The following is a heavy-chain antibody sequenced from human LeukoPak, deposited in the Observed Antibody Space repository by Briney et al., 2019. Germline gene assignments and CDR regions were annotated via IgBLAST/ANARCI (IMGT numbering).Heavy chain of an antibody. CDR1: GGSISSYY. CDR3: ARRLRAMTTVTQRFDAFDI. V-gene: IGHV4-59*08. D-gene: IGHD4-17*01. Sequence: SEALSLTCTVSGGSISSYYWSWIRQPPGKGLEWIGYIYYSGSTNYNPSLKSRVTISVDTSKNQFSLKLSSVTAADTAVYYCARRLRAMTTVTQRFDAFDIWGQGTMVTVSS. CDR2: IYYSGST. J-gene: IGHJ3*02.